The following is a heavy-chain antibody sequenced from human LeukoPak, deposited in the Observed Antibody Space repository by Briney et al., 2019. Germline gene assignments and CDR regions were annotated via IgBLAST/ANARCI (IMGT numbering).Heavy chain of an antibody. CDR3: ARDYIAAAGTPDY. D-gene: IGHD6-13*01. V-gene: IGHV3-30*02. CDR1: GFTFSSYS. CDR2: IRYDGSNK. J-gene: IGHJ4*02. Sequence: GGSLRLSCAAYGFTFSSYSMNWVRQAPGKGLEWVAFIRYDGSNKYYADSVKGRLTISRDNAKNSLYLQMNSLRAEDTAVYYCARDYIAAAGTPDYWGQGTLVTVSS.